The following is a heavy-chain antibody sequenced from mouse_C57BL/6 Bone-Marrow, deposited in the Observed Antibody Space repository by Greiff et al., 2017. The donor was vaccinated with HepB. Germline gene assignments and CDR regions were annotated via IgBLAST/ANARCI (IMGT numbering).Heavy chain of an antibody. CDR3: ASIYDGYHYAMDY. V-gene: IGHV1-26*01. J-gene: IGHJ4*01. D-gene: IGHD2-3*01. CDR1: GYTFTDYY. CDR2: INPNNGGT. Sequence: EVQLQQSGPELVKPGASVKISCKASGYTFTDYYMNWVKQSHRKSLEWIGDINPNNGGTSYNQKFKGKATLTVDKSSSTAYMELRSLTSEDSAVYYCASIYDGYHYAMDYWGQGTSVTVSS.